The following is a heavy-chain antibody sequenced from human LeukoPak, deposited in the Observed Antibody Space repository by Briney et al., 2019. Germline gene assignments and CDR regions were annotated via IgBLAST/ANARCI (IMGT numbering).Heavy chain of an antibody. Sequence: ASVKVSCKASRYTFSSKYMHWVRQAPGQGLEWMGIIDPSAGSTGYAQKFQGRVTKTRDTSTSTVYMELNSLRDEDTAVYYCARDLENMSINSPNRGCRDRRGRGTLVTVSS. CDR1: RYTFSSKY. CDR3: ARDLENMSINSPNRGCRDR. J-gene: IGHJ2*01. D-gene: IGHD7-27*01. V-gene: IGHV1-46*01. CDR2: IDPSAGST.